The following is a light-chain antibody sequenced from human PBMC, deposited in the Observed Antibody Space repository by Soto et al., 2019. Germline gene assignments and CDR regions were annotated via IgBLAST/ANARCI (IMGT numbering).Light chain of an antibody. Sequence: QSALTQPASVSGSPGQSITVSCIGTSSDVGGYNYVSWYQQHPGKAPKLMIHDVSDRPSGVSNRFSGSKSGNTASLTISGLQAEDEAYYYCSSSASGNTKVFGGGTKLTVL. CDR2: DVS. CDR3: SSSASGNTKV. CDR1: SSDVGGYNY. J-gene: IGLJ2*01. V-gene: IGLV2-14*03.